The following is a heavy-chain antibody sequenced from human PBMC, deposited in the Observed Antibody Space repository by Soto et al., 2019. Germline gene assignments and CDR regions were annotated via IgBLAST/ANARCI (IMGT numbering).Heavy chain of an antibody. V-gene: IGHV1-69*13. CDR1: GGTFSSYA. Sequence: GASVKVYCKASGGTFSSYAISWVRQAPGQGLEWMGGIIPIFGTANYAQKFQGRVTITADESTSTAYMELSSLRSEDTAVYYCARPYYYDSSGYYYDAFDIWGQGTMVTVSS. CDR3: ARPYYYDSSGYYYDAFDI. J-gene: IGHJ3*02. CDR2: IIPIFGTA. D-gene: IGHD3-22*01.